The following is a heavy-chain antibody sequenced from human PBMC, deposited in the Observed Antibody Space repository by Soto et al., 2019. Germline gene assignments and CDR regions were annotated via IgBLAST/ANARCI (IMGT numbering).Heavy chain of an antibody. CDR1: GDSVSSNSAA. D-gene: IGHD5-18*01. V-gene: IGHV6-1*01. J-gene: IGHJ4*02. Sequence: SQTLSLTCAISGDSVSSNSAAWNWIRQSPSRGLEWLGRTYYRSKWYNDYAVSVKSRITINPDTSKNQFSLQLNSVTPEDTAVYYCARAQDTAMIPGKTHFDYWGQGTLVTVSS. CDR2: TYYRSKWYN. CDR3: ARAQDTAMIPGKTHFDY.